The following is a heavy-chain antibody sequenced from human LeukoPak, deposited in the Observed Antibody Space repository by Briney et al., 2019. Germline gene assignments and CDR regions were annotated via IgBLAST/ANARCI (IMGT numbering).Heavy chain of an antibody. D-gene: IGHD1-26*01. CDR3: AREESGSYSFDFGY. V-gene: IGHV1-2*02. Sequence: ASVKVSCKAFGYTFTSNYMHWVRQAPGQGLEWMGWINPNSGGTNYAQKFQGRVTMTRDTSISTAYMELSRLRSDDTAVYYCAREESGSYSFDFGYWGQGTLVTVSS. J-gene: IGHJ4*02. CDR2: INPNSGGT. CDR1: GYTFTSNY.